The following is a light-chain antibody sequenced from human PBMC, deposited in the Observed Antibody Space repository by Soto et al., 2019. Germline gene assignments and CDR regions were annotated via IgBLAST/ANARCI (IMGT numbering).Light chain of an antibody. V-gene: IGKV1-9*01. Sequence: IQLTQSPSSLSASVGDRVTITCRASQGISSYLACYQQKPGKAPKLLIYAASTLQSGFPSRFSGRGSGPDFTPTTSCLQTQDCATYYSQQLNCYSRSFGHGTQVQIK. CDR3: QQLNCYSRS. J-gene: IGKJ1*01. CDR1: QGISSY. CDR2: AAS.